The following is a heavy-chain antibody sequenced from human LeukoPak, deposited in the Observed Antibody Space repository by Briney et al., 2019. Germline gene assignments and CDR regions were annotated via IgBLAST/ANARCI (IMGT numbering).Heavy chain of an antibody. CDR1: VGTLSSYA. V-gene: IGHV1-69*04. Sequence: SVKVSCKASVGTLSSYAISAVRQAPAQGREWMGRIIPILGIANYAQKFQGRVTITADKSTNTAYMELSSLRSEDTAVDYCARDGRCSSTSCYLPFDPWGQGTLVTVSS. J-gene: IGHJ5*02. CDR3: ARDGRCSSTSCYLPFDP. CDR2: IIPILGIA. D-gene: IGHD2-2*01.